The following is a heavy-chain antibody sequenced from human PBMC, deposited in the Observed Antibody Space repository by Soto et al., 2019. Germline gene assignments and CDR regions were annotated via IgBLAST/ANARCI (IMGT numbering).Heavy chain of an antibody. CDR3: ARDQGGYNGRNWFAR. D-gene: IGHD5-12*01. CDR2: IYYSGNT. CDR1: GGSISSGGYY. J-gene: IGHJ5*02. Sequence: QVQLQESGPGLVKPSQTLSLTCTVSGGSISSGGYYWSWIRQHPGKGLEWIGYIYYSGNTYYNPSLKRRVTIAVDTSKDQFALKLNSVTAADTAVYYCARDQGGYNGRNWFARWGQGTLVTVSS. V-gene: IGHV4-31*03.